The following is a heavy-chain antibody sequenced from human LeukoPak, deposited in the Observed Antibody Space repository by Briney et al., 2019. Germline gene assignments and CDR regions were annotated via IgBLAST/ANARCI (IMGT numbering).Heavy chain of an antibody. V-gene: IGHV3-48*03. D-gene: IGHD3-22*01. CDR1: GFTFSSYE. J-gene: IGHJ6*03. CDR2: ISSSGSTI. Sequence: GGSLRLSCAASGFTFSSYEMNWVRQAPGKGLEWVSYISSSGSTIYYADSVKGRFTISRDNAKNSLYLQMNSLRAEDTAVYYCAGDHPYYDSSVNYYYMDVWGKGTTVTVSS. CDR3: AGDHPYYDSSVNYYYMDV.